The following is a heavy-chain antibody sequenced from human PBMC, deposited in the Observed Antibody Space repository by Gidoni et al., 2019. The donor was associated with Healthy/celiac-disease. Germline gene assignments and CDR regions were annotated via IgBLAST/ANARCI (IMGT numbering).Heavy chain of an antibody. V-gene: IGHV3-49*04. Sequence: EVQLVASGGGLVQPGRSLRLSCTASGFTFGDYAMSWVRQAPGKGLEWVGFIRSKAYGGTTEYAASVKGRFTISRDDSKSIAYLQMNSLKTEDTAVYYCTREVWELPLDYWGQGTLVTVSS. D-gene: IGHD1-26*01. CDR3: TREVWELPLDY. J-gene: IGHJ4*02. CDR2: IRSKAYGGTT. CDR1: GFTFGDYA.